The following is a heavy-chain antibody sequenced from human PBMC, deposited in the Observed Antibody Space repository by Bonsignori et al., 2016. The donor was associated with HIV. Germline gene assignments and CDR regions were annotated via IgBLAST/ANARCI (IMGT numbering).Heavy chain of an antibody. CDR3: ARGEGIAAAAFQH. D-gene: IGHD6-13*01. V-gene: IGHV1-69*01. Sequence: WVRQAPGQGLEWMGGIIPIFGTANYAQKFQGRVTITADESTSTAYMELSSLRSEDTAVYYCARGEGIAAAAFQHWGQGTLVTVSS. J-gene: IGHJ1*01. CDR2: IIPIFGTA.